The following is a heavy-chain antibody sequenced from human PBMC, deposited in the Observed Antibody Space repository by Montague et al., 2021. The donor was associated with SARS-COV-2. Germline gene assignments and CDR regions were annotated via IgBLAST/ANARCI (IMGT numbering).Heavy chain of an antibody. CDR1: GFSLSTSGMC. CDR3: ARSFSIFGVVIIPAYFDY. V-gene: IGHV2-70*01. CDR2: IDGDDDK. D-gene: IGHD3-3*01. Sequence: PALVKPTQTLTLTCTFSGFSLSTSGMCVSWIRQPPGKALEWLALIDGDDDKYYSTSLKTRLTISKDTSKNQVVLTMTNMDPVDTATYYCARSFSIFGVVIIPAYFDYWGQGTLVTVSS. J-gene: IGHJ4*02.